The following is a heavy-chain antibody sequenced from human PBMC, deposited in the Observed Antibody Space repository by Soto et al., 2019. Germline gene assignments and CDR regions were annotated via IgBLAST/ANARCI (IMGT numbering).Heavy chain of an antibody. J-gene: IGHJ4*02. V-gene: IGHV3-15*01. D-gene: IGHD3-16*02. Sequence: VQLVESGGGLVKPGGSLRLSCAASGFTFSHSWMSWVRQVPGKGLEWVARIRSETDGGRTDYAAPVEGRFTISGDDSKYMLFLQMNSLRTEDTGVYYCTAYDNIWGSYRYRWAYWGLGILVTVS. CDR2: IRSETDGGRT. CDR3: TAYDNIWGSYRYRWAY. CDR1: GFTFSHSW.